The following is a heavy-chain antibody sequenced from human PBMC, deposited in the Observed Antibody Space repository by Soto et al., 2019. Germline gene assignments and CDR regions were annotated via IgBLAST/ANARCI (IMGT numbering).Heavy chain of an antibody. Sequence: EVQLVESEGGLVQPGGSLRLSCAASGFTFSSYSMNWVRQAPGKGLEWVSYISSSSRTIYYADSVKGRFTISRDNAKNSLYLQMNSLRAEDTAVYYCARDKGRSPLDYWGQGTLVTVSS. J-gene: IGHJ4*02. CDR2: ISSSSRTI. V-gene: IGHV3-48*01. CDR3: ARDKGRSPLDY. D-gene: IGHD2-15*01. CDR1: GFTFSSYS.